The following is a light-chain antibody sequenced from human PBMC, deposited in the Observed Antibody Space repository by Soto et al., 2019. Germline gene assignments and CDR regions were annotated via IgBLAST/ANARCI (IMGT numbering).Light chain of an antibody. CDR2: GAS. J-gene: IGKJ1*01. CDR3: QQYDTSPQT. Sequence: EIVLTQSPGTLSLSPGERATLSCRASQTISRGYLAWYQQEPGQAPRLLIYGASSRATGIPDRFSGSGSGTDFTLTISRLGPEDFAVYYCQQYDTSPQTFGLGTKVDIK. CDR1: QTISRGY. V-gene: IGKV3-20*01.